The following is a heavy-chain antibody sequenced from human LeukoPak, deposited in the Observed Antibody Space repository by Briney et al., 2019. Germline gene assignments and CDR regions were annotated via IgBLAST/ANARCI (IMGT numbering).Heavy chain of an antibody. CDR2: ISGSGGST. V-gene: IGHV3-23*01. CDR1: GFTFSSYA. CDR3: AKDHHPTRYYYDSSGYSNY. D-gene: IGHD3-22*01. Sequence: PGGSLRLSCAASGFTFSSYAMSWVRQAPGKGLEWVSAISGSGGSTYYADSVKGRFTISRDNSKNTLYLQMNSLRAEDTAVYYCAKDHHPTRYYYDSSGYSNYWGQGTLVTVSS. J-gene: IGHJ4*02.